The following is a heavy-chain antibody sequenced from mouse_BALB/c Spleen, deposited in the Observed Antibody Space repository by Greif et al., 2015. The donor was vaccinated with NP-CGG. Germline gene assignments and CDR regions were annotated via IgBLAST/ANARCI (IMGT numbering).Heavy chain of an antibody. D-gene: IGHD1-1*01. CDR2: ISSGSSTI. J-gene: IGHJ4*01. CDR3: ARNLYYGRAMDY. CDR1: GFTFSSFG. Sequence: EVKLVESGGGLVQPGGSRKLSCAASGFTFSSFGMHWVRQAPEKGLEWVAYISSGSSTIYYADTVKGRFTISRDNPKNTLFLQMTSLRSEDTAMYYCARNLYYGRAMDYWGQGTSVTVSS. V-gene: IGHV5-17*02.